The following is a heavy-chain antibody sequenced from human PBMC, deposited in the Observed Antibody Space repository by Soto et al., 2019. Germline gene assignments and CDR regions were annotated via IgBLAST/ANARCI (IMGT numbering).Heavy chain of an antibody. J-gene: IGHJ2*01. CDR3: ARVGSSGGSESYWYFDL. CDR1: GGTFSIYA. V-gene: IGHV1-69*13. Sequence: SVKVSCKASGGTFSIYAISCVLQSPGQWLEWMGGIIPIFGTANYAQKFQGRVTITADESTSTAYMELSSLRSEDTAVYYCARVGSSGGSESYWYFDLWGRGTLVTVSS. CDR2: IIPIFGTA. D-gene: IGHD2-15*01.